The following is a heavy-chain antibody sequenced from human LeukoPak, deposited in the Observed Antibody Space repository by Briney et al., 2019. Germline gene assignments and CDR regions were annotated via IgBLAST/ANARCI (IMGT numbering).Heavy chain of an antibody. CDR2: LIPLFGRS. CDR1: GGTFSSDA. Sequence: SVKVSCKASGGTFSSDAISWVRQAPGQGLEWMRGLIPLFGRSNYAQKFQGRVTLTTDESTTTAYMELSSLRSEDTAVYYCSTSNRDFLSGSPFQHYHSMDVWGQGTTVTVSS. J-gene: IGHJ6*02. CDR3: STSNRDFLSGSPFQHYHSMDV. D-gene: IGHD3-10*01. V-gene: IGHV1-69*05.